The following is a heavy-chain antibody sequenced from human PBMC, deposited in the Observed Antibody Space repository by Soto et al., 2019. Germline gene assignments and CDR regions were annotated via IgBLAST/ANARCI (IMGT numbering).Heavy chain of an antibody. V-gene: IGHV1-8*01. CDR2: MNPNSGNT. Sequence: ASVKVSCKASGYTFTSYDINWVRQATGQGLEWMGWMNPNSGNTGYAQKFQGRVTMTRNTSISTAYMELSSLRSEDTAVYYCAREGGALRAAAGTYYYYGVDVWGQGTTVTVPS. CDR1: GYTFTSYD. D-gene: IGHD6-13*01. J-gene: IGHJ6*01. CDR3: AREGGALRAAAGTYYYYGVDV.